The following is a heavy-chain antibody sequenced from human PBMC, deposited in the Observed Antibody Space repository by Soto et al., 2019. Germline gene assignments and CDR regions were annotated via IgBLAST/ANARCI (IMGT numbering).Heavy chain of an antibody. CDR3: AADTGDIEVVPATT. D-gene: IGHD2-15*01. Sequence: GGSLRLSCAASGFTFSSYAMSWVRQAPGKGPEWLASISPASTYIRYADSVKGRFTISRDNARNSLSLQMMSLRADDTAMYYCAADTGDIEVVPATTWGQGTLVTVSS. CDR1: GFTFSSYA. J-gene: IGHJ4*02. CDR2: ISPASTYI. V-gene: IGHV3-21*04.